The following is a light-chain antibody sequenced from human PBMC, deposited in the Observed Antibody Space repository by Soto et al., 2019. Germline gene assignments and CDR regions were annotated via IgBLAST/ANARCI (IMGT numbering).Light chain of an antibody. J-gene: IGLJ2*01. CDR2: GDN. CDR1: ASSIGSNT. Sequence: QSVLTQPPSASGTPGQRVTISCSGSASSIGSNTVNWYRQLQGTAPTLLIYGDNQRPSWVPDRFSGAKSGTSASLAISGLQSDDEAADYCAASDGGMNNVLFGGGTKLTVL. V-gene: IGLV1-44*01. CDR3: AASDGGMNNVL.